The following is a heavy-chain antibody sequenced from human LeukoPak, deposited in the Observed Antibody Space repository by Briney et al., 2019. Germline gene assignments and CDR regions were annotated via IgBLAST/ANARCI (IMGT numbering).Heavy chain of an antibody. V-gene: IGHV1-18*01. CDR1: GYTFTSYG. D-gene: IGHD3-9*01. Sequence: ASVKVSCKASGYTFTSYGISWVRPAPGQGLEWIGWNSAYNGNTNYAQKLQGRVTMTTDTSTSTAYMELRSLRSDDTAVYYCARVLYYDILTGLDFDYWGQGTLVTVSS. CDR3: ARVLYYDILTGLDFDY. CDR2: NSAYNGNT. J-gene: IGHJ4*02.